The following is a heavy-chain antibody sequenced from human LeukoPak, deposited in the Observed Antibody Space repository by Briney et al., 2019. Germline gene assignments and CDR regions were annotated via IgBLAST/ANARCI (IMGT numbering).Heavy chain of an antibody. CDR3: ARGVLRFLEWFLDY. CDR2: IYTSGST. D-gene: IGHD3-3*01. Sequence: PSETLSPTCTVSGGSISSYYWSWIRQPAGKGLEWIGRIYTSGSTNYNPSLKSRVTMSVDTSKNQFSLKLSSVTAADTAVYYCARGVLRFLEWFLDYWGQGTLVTVSS. J-gene: IGHJ4*02. V-gene: IGHV4-4*07. CDR1: GGSISSYY.